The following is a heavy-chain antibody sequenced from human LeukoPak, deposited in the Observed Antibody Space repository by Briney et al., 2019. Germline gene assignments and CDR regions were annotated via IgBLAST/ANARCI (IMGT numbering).Heavy chain of an antibody. CDR3: ARRRRYNWNAYFDY. J-gene: IGHJ4*02. CDR1: GGSFSGYY. CDR2: INHSGST. D-gene: IGHD1-1*01. V-gene: IGHV4-34*01. Sequence: SETLSLTCAVYGGSFSGYYWSWIRQPPGKGLEWIGEINHSGSTNYNPSLKSRVTISVDTSKDQFSLKLSSVTAADTAVYYCARRRRYNWNAYFDYWGQGTLVTVSS.